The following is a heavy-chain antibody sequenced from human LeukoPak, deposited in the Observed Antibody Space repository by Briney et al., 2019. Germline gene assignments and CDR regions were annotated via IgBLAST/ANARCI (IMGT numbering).Heavy chain of an antibody. CDR1: GGSISSGDYY. Sequence: PSQTLSLTCTVSGGSISSGDYYWSWIRQPPGKGLEWIGYIYYSGSTYYNPSLKSRVTISVDTSKNQFSLTLSSVTAADTAVYYCARENLVRQTTYYDYVWGSYRWLPPTYYFDYWGQGTLVTVSS. CDR2: IYYSGST. J-gene: IGHJ4*02. CDR3: ARENLVRQTTYYDYVWGSYRWLPPTYYFDY. D-gene: IGHD3-16*02. V-gene: IGHV4-30-4*08.